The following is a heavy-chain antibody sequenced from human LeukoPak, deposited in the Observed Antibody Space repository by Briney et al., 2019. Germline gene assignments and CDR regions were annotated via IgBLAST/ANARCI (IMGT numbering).Heavy chain of an antibody. D-gene: IGHD3/OR15-3a*01. CDR3: ARDEPPLSGLEPLFDI. Sequence: PSETLSLTCTVSGGSISSYYWSWIRQPPGKGLEWIGYIYYSGSTNYNPSLKSRVTISVDTSKNQFSLKLSSVTAADTAVYYCARDEPPLSGLEPLFDIWGQGTMVTVSS. V-gene: IGHV4-59*01. J-gene: IGHJ3*02. CDR1: GGSISSYY. CDR2: IYYSGST.